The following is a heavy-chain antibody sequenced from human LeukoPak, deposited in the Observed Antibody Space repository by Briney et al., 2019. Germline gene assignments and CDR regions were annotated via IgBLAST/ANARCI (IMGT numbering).Heavy chain of an antibody. CDR2: ISSDGSDK. V-gene: IGHV3-30-3*01. CDR1: GFTFSRFP. Sequence: GRSLRLSCAASGFTFSRFPMHWVRQAPGKGLEWVALISSDGSDKKYADSVKGRFTTSRDNSKNTLYLQMHSLRVEDTAVYYCARDYPADHWGQGTLVTVSS. CDR3: ARDYPADH. J-gene: IGHJ4*02.